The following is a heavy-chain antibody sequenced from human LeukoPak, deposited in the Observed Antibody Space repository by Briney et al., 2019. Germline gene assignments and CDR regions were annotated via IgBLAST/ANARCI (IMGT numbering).Heavy chain of an antibody. CDR3: ARDWGEVITTPFDY. D-gene: IGHD3-22*01. J-gene: IGHJ4*02. CDR2: IPYDGSNK. Sequence: PGRSLRLSCAASGFTFSSYAMHWVRQAPVKGLEWVAVIPYDGSNKYYADSVKGRFTISRDNSKNTLYLQMNSLRAEDTAVYYCARDWGEVITTPFDYWGQGTLVTVSS. CDR1: GFTFSSYA. V-gene: IGHV3-30-3*01.